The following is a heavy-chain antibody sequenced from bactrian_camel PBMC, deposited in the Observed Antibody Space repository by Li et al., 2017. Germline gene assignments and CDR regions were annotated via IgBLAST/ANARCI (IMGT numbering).Heavy chain of an antibody. CDR2: MSNDGFT. CDR3: AARRCTWERPGDSLSESEYDY. V-gene: IGHV3S53*01. CDR1: GSGYISGTYC. J-gene: IGHJ4*01. Sequence: HVQLVESGGGSVQSGGSLRLSCVASGSGYISGTYCLGWFRQAPGRDREGLSAMSNDGFTKVADSVKGRFTISKDNAKNSLVLQMDNLKPEDTAMYYCAARRCTWERPGDSLSESEYDYWARGPRSPSP. D-gene: IGHD1*01.